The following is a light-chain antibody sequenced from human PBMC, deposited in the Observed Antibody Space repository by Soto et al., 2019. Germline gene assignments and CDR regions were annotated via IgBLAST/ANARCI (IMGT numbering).Light chain of an antibody. J-gene: IGKJ2*01. CDR2: AAS. V-gene: IGKV1-39*01. CDR1: QSISSY. Sequence: DIQMTQSPSSLSASVGDRVTITCRASQSISSYLNWYQQKPGKAPKLLIYAASSLQSGVPSRFSGSGSGTDFTLTISRLEPEDFAVYYCQQYGSSYTFGQGTKLEIK. CDR3: QQYGSSYT.